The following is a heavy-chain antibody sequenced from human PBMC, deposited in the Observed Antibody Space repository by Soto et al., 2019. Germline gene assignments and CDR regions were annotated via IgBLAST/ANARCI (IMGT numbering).Heavy chain of an antibody. Sequence: QVQLQESGPGLVKPSQTLSLTCTVSGGSISSGGYYWSWIRQHPGKGLEWVGYIYSSGSSSFHPSPKSRVTIPVDTSKNHFSLKLSSVTAADTAVYYCAREPLTWGQGTLVTVSS. CDR1: GGSISSGGYY. J-gene: IGHJ4*02. CDR3: AREPLT. V-gene: IGHV4-31*03. CDR2: IYSSGSS.